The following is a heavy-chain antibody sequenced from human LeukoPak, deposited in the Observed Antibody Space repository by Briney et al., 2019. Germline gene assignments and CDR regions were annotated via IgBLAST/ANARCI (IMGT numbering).Heavy chain of an antibody. Sequence: GVSLRRSCAASGFTFSKYWMLWVRQAPGIGLESVSRINTDGTVTTYADSVKGRFTVSRDNADNTMFLQMNSVRDEDTAVYYCATKQWLAPPPDSWGQGTPVTVSS. CDR3: ATKQWLAPPPDS. V-gene: IGHV3-74*01. CDR2: INTDGTVT. CDR1: GFTFSKYW. D-gene: IGHD6-19*01. J-gene: IGHJ4*02.